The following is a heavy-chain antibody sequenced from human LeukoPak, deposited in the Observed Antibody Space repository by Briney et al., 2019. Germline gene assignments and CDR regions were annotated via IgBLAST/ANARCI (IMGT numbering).Heavy chain of an antibody. J-gene: IGHJ4*02. CDR3: ARSARLRNGVVEVTALDG. V-gene: IGHV3-21*04. CDR1: GFTFSDST. D-gene: IGHD2-8*01. Sequence: GGSLRLSCVASGFTFSDSTMNWVRQAPGQGLEWVSCISSSTMYINYADSVKGRFTISRDNAKNSVYLEMNSLRADDTAVYYCARSARLRNGVVEVTALDGGGQGTLVTVSS. CDR2: ISSSTMYI.